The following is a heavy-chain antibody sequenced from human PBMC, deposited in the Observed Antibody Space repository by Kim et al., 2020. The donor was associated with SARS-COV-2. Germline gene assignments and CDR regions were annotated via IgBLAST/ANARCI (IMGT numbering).Heavy chain of an antibody. V-gene: IGHV1-18*01. Sequence: AQKLQGRVTMTTDTSTSTAYMELRSLRSDDTAVYYCARARVRQPTVTTDYWGQGTLVTVSS. J-gene: IGHJ4*02. D-gene: IGHD4-17*01. CDR3: ARARVRQPTVTTDY.